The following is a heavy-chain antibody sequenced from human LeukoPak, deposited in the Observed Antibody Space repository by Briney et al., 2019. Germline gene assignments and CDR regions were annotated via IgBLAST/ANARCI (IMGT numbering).Heavy chain of an antibody. CDR3: ARFMVRYWYFDL. Sequence: SETLSLTCTVSGGSISSSSYYWGWIRQPPGKGLEWIGSIYYSGSTYYNPSLKSRVTISVDTSKNQFSLKLSSVTAADTAVYYCARFMVRYWYFDLWGRGTLVTVSS. D-gene: IGHD3-10*01. V-gene: IGHV4-39*01. J-gene: IGHJ2*01. CDR1: GGSISSSSYY. CDR2: IYYSGST.